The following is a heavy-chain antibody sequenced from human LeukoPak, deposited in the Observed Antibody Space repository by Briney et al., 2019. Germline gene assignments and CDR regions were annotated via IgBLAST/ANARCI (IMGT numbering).Heavy chain of an antibody. CDR3: ARGSGPADSSSWYRYYYYYGMDV. CDR1: GFTVSRNF. V-gene: IGHV3-7*01. Sequence: GGSLRLSCAASGFTVSRNFMTWVRQAPGKGLEWVANIKQDGSEKHYVGSVKGRFTISRDNAENSLFLQMNSLRAEDTAVYYCARGSGPADSSSWYRYYYYYGMDVWGQGTTVTVSS. CDR2: IKQDGSEK. D-gene: IGHD6-13*01. J-gene: IGHJ6*02.